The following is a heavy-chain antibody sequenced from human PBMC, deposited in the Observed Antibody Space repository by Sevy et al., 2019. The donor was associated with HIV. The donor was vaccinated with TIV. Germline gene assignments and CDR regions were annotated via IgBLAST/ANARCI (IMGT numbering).Heavy chain of an antibody. CDR2: INPSNGRT. CDR1: GYTFTNYY. J-gene: IGHJ4*02. Sequence: ASVKVSCKASGYTFTNYYIHWVRQAPGQGPEWMGVINPSNGRTNYAHKCQGRVTMTKETSTRTVYMELSSLRSDDTAVYYYARGDCTGRCLDYWGQGTLVTVSS. D-gene: IGHD2-8*01. CDR3: ARGDCTGRCLDY. V-gene: IGHV1-46*03.